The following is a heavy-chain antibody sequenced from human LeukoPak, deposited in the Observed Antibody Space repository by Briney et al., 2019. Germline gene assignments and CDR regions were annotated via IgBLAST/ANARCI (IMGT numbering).Heavy chain of an antibody. CDR3: ARVDGDPNDAFDI. J-gene: IGHJ3*02. D-gene: IGHD4-17*01. Sequence: SETLSLTCTVSSVSISSYYWTWIRQPPGKGLEWIGYIYYSGSANYNPSLKSRVTISVDTSKNQFSLKLSSVTAADTAVYYCARVDGDPNDAFDIWGQGTMVTVSS. V-gene: IGHV4-59*01. CDR1: SVSISSYY. CDR2: IYYSGSA.